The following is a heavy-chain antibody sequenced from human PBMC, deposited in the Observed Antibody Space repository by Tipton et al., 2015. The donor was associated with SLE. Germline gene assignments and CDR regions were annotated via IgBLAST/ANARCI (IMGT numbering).Heavy chain of an antibody. V-gene: IGHV4-39*07. CDR3: ARRGDWGPFDY. Sequence: TLSLTCTVSGGSISSSRYYWGWIRQAPGKGLEWIGNIYYSGSTYYNPSLKSRVAISVDTSKNQFSLKLSSVTAADTAVYYCARRGDWGPFDYWGQGTLVTVSS. CDR1: GGSISSSRYY. CDR2: IYYSGST. J-gene: IGHJ4*02. D-gene: IGHD3/OR15-3a*01.